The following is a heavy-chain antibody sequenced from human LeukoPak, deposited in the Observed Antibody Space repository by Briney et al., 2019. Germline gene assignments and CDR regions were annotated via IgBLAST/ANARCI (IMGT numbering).Heavy chain of an antibody. CDR3: ARDEPTVTTGPPVGS. D-gene: IGHD4-17*01. V-gene: IGHV3-74*01. CDR1: GFTFYSYS. J-gene: IGHJ4*02. Sequence: PGGSQRLSCVASGFTFYSYSMHWVRQAPGKGLVWVSCINGDVSTSNYADSVKARFTISRDNAKNTLYLQMHSLRAEDTAVYYCARDEPTVTTGPPVGSWGQGTLVTVSS. CDR2: INGDVSTS.